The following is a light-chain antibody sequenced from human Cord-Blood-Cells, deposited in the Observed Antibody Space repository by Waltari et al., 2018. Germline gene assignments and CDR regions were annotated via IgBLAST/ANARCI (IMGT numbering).Light chain of an antibody. CDR2: DVS. CDR1: SSDVGGYNY. V-gene: IGLV2-11*01. Sequence: QSALTQPRSVSGSPGQSVTISCTGTSSDVGGYNYVSWYQQHPGKAPKLMIYDVSKRPSGVPDRFSGSKSGNTASRTISGLQAEDEADYYCSSYAGSYTWVFGGGTKLTVL. CDR3: SSYAGSYTWV. J-gene: IGLJ3*02.